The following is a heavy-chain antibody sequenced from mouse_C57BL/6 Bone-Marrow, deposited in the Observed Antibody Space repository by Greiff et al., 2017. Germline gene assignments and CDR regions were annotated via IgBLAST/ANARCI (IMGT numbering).Heavy chain of an antibody. Sequence: DVKLVESGGGLVKPGGSLKLSCAASGFTFSSYAMSWVRQTPEKRLEWVATLSDGGSYTYYPDNVKGRFTISRDNAKNNLYLQMSHLKSEDTAMDDCARDHYSNADCDYWGQGTTLTVSS. V-gene: IGHV5-4*01. D-gene: IGHD2-5*01. CDR3: ARDHYSNADCDY. J-gene: IGHJ2*01. CDR2: LSDGGSYT. CDR1: GFTFSSYA.